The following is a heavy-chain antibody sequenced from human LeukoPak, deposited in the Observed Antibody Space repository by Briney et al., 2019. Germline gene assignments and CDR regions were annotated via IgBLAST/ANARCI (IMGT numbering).Heavy chain of an antibody. D-gene: IGHD6-13*01. CDR3: ARGRGGSSWYYYYYMDV. CDR1: GYTFTSYG. CDR2: ISAYNGNT. Sequence: GASVKVSCKASGYTFTSYGISWVRQAPGQGLEWMGWISAYNGNTNYAQKLQGRVTMTTDTSTSTAYIELRSLRSDDTAVYYCARGRGGSSWYYYYYMDVWGRGTTVTVSS. J-gene: IGHJ6*03. V-gene: IGHV1-18*01.